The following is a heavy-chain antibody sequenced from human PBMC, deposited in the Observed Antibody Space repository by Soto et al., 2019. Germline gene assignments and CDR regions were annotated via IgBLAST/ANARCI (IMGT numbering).Heavy chain of an antibody. CDR2: TYIGGST. V-gene: IGHV4-31*03. CDR3: ASSVAAGYSYGYNPLAY. Sequence: TLSLTCSVSGVSISSSRYYWTWIRQVPGKGLEWIGYTYIGGSTYYDPSLKSRLSISLDTSKNQFSLRLTSVSAADTAIYYCASSVAAGYSYGYNPLAYWGRGTLVTVSS. D-gene: IGHD5-18*01. CDR1: GVSISSSRYY. J-gene: IGHJ4*02.